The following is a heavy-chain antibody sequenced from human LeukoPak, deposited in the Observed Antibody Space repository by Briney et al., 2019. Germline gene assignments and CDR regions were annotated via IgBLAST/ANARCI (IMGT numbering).Heavy chain of an antibody. Sequence: PSETLSLTCTVSGGSISSSSSYWGWIRRPPGKGLEWIGSIYYSGSTYYNPSLKSRITISVDTSKNQFSLKLSSVTAADTAVYYCARLDDSSGYFHWGQGTLVTVSS. D-gene: IGHD3-22*01. CDR1: GGSISSSSSY. J-gene: IGHJ4*02. CDR2: IYYSGST. CDR3: ARLDDSSGYFH. V-gene: IGHV4-39*01.